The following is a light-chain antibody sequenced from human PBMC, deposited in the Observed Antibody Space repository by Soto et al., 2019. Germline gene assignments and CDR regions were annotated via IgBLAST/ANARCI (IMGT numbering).Light chain of an antibody. J-gene: IGKJ2*01. V-gene: IGKV1-33*01. CDR3: QQYDNLPYT. Sequence: DIQMTQSPSSLSASVRDRVTITCQASQDISNYLNWYQQKPGKAPKLLIYDASNLETGVPSRFSGSGSGTDFTFTISSLQPEDIATYYWQQYDNLPYTFGQGTKLEIK. CDR2: DAS. CDR1: QDISNY.